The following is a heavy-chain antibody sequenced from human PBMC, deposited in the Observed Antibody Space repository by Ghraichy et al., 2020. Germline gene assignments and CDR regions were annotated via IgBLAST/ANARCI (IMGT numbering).Heavy chain of an antibody. CDR2: ISYDGSNK. CDR3: AKTLEY. Sequence: GASLRLSCAASGFTFSSYGMHWVRQAPGKGLEWVAVISYDGSNKYYADSVKGRFTISRDNSKNTLYLQMNSLRAEDTAVYYCAKTLEYWGQGTLVTVSS. V-gene: IGHV3-30*18. J-gene: IGHJ4*02. CDR1: GFTFSSYG.